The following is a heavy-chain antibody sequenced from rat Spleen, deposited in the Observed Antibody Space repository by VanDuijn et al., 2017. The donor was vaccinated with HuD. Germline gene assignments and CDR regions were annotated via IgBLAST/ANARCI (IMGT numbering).Heavy chain of an antibody. J-gene: IGHJ3*01. Sequence: EVQLMESGGGLVQPGRSMKLSCAASGFTFSNFDMAWVRQAPTKGLEWVASINYDGSSTYYRDSVKGRCTISRDNSESTIYLQMDSLRSEDTATYYCVRHRRPGWGKGTLVTVSS. CDR1: GFTFSNFD. CDR3: VRHRRPG. D-gene: IGHD1-4*01. V-gene: IGHV5-25*01. CDR2: INYDGSST.